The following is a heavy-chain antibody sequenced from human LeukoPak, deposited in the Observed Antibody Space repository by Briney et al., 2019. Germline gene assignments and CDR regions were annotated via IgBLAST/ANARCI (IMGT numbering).Heavy chain of an antibody. CDR2: IYHSGST. D-gene: IGHD3-9*01. J-gene: IGHJ5*02. V-gene: IGHV4-30-2*01. CDR1: GVSISSGGYS. Sequence: SQTLSLTCAVSGVSISSGGYSWSWIRQPPGKGLEWIGYIYHSGSTYYNPSLKSRVTISVDRSKNQFSLKLSSVTAADTAVYYCARLNILTGYYPNWFNHWGQGTLVTVSS. CDR3: ARLNILTGYYPNWFNH.